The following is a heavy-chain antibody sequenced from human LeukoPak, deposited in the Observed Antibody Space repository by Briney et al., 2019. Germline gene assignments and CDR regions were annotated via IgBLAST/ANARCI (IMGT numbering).Heavy chain of an antibody. CDR2: IYHSGST. V-gene: IGHV4-38-2*02. Sequence: PSETLSLTCSVSGYSISSGNYWGWIRLPPGKGLQWIGSIYHSGSTYYNPSLKSRVTISVDTSKNQFSLKLSSVTAADTAVYYCARDVGGSYYGYYYYYMDVWGKGTTVTVSS. CDR1: GYSISSGNY. CDR3: ARDVGGSYYGYYYYYMDV. J-gene: IGHJ6*03. D-gene: IGHD1-26*01.